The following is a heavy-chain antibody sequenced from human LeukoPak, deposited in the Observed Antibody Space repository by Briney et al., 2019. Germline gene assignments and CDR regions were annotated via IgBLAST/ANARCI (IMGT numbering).Heavy chain of an antibody. V-gene: IGHV3-23*01. CDR3: ETYRQVLLPFES. D-gene: IGHD2-8*02. CDR1: GYTFSTLA. Sequence: GRSLRLSCEGSGYTFSTLAMIWVRQPPGKGLEWISSIFPSGGEIHYADSVRGRFTISRDNSKSTLSLQMNSLRAEDTAIYYCETYRQVLLPFESWGQGTLVTVSS. CDR2: IFPSGGEI. J-gene: IGHJ4*02.